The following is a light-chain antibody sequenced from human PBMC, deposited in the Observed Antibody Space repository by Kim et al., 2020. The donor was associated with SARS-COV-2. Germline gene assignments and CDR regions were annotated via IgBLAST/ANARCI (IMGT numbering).Light chain of an antibody. CDR2: DVN. CDR1: SSDVGGFDY. J-gene: IGLJ3*02. Sequence: GQSITISCTGNSSDVGGFDYVSWYQQHPGKPPKLIMYDVNNRPSAIYNRFSGSKSGNTASLTISGLQAEDEADYYCASYTTSATWVFGGGTQLTVL. CDR3: ASYTTSATWV. V-gene: IGLV2-14*03.